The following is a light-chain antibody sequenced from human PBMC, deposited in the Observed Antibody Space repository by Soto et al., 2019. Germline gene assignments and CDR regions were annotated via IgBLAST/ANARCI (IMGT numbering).Light chain of an antibody. CDR2: WAS. Sequence: DIVMTQSPDSLAVPLGERVSINCRSSRSVLNSSNKRNNITWFQQKPRQPPRLLIYWASTREVGVPDRFSGSGSGTDFTLTIGSLQAEDVAVYYCQQYYSTPRTFGQGTKVEIK. J-gene: IGKJ1*01. CDR3: QQYYSTPRT. CDR1: RSVLNSSNKRNN. V-gene: IGKV4-1*01.